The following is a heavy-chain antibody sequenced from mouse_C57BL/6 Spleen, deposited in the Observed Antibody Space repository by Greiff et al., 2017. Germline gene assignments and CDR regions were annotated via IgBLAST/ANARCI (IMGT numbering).Heavy chain of an antibody. CDR3: ARDYYGSTWYCDV. V-gene: IGHV5-17*01. CDR1: GFTFSDYG. D-gene: IGHD1-1*01. CDR2: ISSGSSTI. J-gene: IGHJ1*03. Sequence: VMLVESGGGLVKPGGSLKLSCAASGFTFSDYGMHWVRQAPEKGLEWVAYISSGSSTIYYADTVKGRFTISRDNAKNTLFLQMTSLRSEDTAMYYCARDYYGSTWYCDVWGTGTTVTVSS.